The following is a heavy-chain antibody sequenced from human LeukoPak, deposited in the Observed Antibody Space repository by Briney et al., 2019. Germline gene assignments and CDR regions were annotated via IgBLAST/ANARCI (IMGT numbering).Heavy chain of an antibody. V-gene: IGHV4-34*01. J-gene: IGHJ6*03. CDR1: GGSFSGYY. CDR2: INHSGST. D-gene: IGHD6-13*01. CDR3: VRWYSSSWYGYYYYMDV. Sequence: PSETLSLTCAVYGGSFSGYYWSWIRQPPGKGLEWIGEINHSGSTNYNPSLKSRVTISVGTSKNQFSLKLSSVTAADTAVYYCVRWYSSSWYGYYYYMDVWGKGTTVTVSS.